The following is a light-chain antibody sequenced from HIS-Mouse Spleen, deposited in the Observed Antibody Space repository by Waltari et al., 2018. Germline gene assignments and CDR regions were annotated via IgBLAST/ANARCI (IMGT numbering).Light chain of an antibody. CDR2: EGS. V-gene: IGLV2-23*01. J-gene: IGLJ3*02. CDR3: CSYAGSSTWV. CDR1: SSDVGSYNL. Sequence: QSALTQPASVSGSPGQSITISCTGTSSDVGSYNLVSWYQQHPGKAPKLMIYEGSKRPSWVSNRFPGSKSGNTASLTISGLQAEDEADYYCCSYAGSSTWVFGGGTKLTVL.